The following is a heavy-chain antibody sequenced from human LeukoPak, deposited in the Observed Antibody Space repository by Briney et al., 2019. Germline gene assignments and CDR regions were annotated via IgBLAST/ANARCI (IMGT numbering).Heavy chain of an antibody. V-gene: IGHV4-59*11. J-gene: IGHJ3*02. CDR1: ADSFSSHY. CDR2: ISYIGST. D-gene: IGHD4-17*01. Sequence: SETLSLTCAVSADSFSSHYWTWIRQPPGRGLEWIGYISYIGSTNYNPSLKSRVTISIDTSKNQFSLKLTSVTAADTAVYYCARDLVTVTKGFDIWGQGTMVSVSS. CDR3: ARDLVTVTKGFDI.